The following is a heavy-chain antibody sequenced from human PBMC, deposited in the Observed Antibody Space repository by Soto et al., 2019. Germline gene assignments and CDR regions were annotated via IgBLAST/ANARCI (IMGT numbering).Heavy chain of an antibody. Sequence: GGSLRLSCAAFGFTFSYYAMSWVRHAPGKGLEWVSSIIDSGGSTFYADSVKGRFTISRDNSKNTLYLQMNSLRAEDTAIYYCASRGHYYFAYWGQGTQVTVSS. CDR3: ASRGHYYFAY. CDR1: GFTFSYYA. J-gene: IGHJ4*02. D-gene: IGHD3-10*01. CDR2: IIDSGGST. V-gene: IGHV3-23*01.